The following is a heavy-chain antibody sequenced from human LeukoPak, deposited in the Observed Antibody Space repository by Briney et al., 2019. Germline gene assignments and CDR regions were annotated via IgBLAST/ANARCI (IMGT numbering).Heavy chain of an antibody. V-gene: IGHV4-30-2*01. Sequence: PSETLSLTCTVSGGSISSGGYYWRWIRQPPGKGLEWIGYIYHSGSTYYNPSLKSRVTISVDRFKNQFSLKLSSVTAADTAVYYCARVDYGDYSKDFDYWGQGTLVTVSS. CDR2: IYHSGST. CDR1: GGSISSGGYY. J-gene: IGHJ4*02. D-gene: IGHD4-17*01. CDR3: ARVDYGDYSKDFDY.